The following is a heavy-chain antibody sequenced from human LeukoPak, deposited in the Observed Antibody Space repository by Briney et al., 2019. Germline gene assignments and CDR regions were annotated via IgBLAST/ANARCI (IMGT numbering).Heavy chain of an antibody. CDR1: GFTFSPYA. Sequence: GSLRLSCAASGFTFSPYAMNWVRQAPGKGLEWVSSIGRSGSSIYYADSVKGRFTNSRDNAKNSLYLQMNSLRAEDTAVYYCARESEESFDYWGQGTLVTVSS. V-gene: IGHV3-21*01. CDR2: IGRSGSSI. CDR3: ARESEESFDY. J-gene: IGHJ4*02.